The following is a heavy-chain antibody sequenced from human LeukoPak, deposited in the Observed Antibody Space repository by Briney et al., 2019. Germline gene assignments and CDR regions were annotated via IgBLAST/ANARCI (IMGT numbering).Heavy chain of an antibody. J-gene: IGHJ4*02. D-gene: IGHD4/OR15-4a*01. Sequence: PGGSLRLSCAASEFTFSSHAMSWVRQAPGKGLEWVSIISGSGGVTYYADSVKGRSTISRDNSKNTLYLQMNSLRAEDTAVYYCARRAGAYSHPYDYWGQGTLVTVSS. V-gene: IGHV3-23*01. CDR3: ARRAGAYSHPYDY. CDR2: ISGSGGVT. CDR1: EFTFSSHA.